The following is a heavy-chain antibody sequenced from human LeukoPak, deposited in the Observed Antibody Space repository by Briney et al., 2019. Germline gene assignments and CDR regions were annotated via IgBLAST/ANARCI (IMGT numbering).Heavy chain of an antibody. CDR2: FDPEDGET. CDR3: ATYDILTANWFDP. V-gene: IGHV1-24*01. J-gene: IGHJ5*02. Sequence: GASVKVSCKVSGYTLTELSMHWVRQAPGKGLEWMGGFDPEDGETIYAQKFQGRVTMTEDTSTDTAYMELSSLGSEDTAVYYCATYDILTANWFDPWGQGTLVTVSS. CDR1: GYTLTELS. D-gene: IGHD3-9*01.